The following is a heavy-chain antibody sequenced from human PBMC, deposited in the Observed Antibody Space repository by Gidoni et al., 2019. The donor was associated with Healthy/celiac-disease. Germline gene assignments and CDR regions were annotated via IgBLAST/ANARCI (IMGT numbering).Heavy chain of an antibody. CDR2: ISSSSSYT. Sequence: APGKGLEWVSYISSSSSYTNYADSVKGRFTISRDNAKNSLYLQMNSLRAEDTAVYYCARGNGDYIYYYYYYMDVWGKGTTVTVSS. D-gene: IGHD4-17*01. J-gene: IGHJ6*03. V-gene: IGHV3-11*05. CDR3: ARGNGDYIYYYYYYMDV.